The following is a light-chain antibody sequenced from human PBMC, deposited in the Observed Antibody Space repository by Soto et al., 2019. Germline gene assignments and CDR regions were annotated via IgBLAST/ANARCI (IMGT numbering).Light chain of an antibody. V-gene: IGLV2-11*01. CDR3: CSYAGRYTL. J-gene: IGLJ2*01. CDR1: SSDVGSYNY. CDR2: DVT. Sequence: QSALTQPRSVSGSPGQSVTISCTGTSSDVGSYNYVSWYQQLPGKAPKFIIYDVTKRPSGVPDRFSGSKSGNTVSLTISGLQAEDEADYYCCSYAGRYTLFGGGTKLTVL.